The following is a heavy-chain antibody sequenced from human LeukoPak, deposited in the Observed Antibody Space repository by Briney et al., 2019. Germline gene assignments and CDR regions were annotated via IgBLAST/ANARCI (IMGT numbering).Heavy chain of an antibody. CDR2: ISAYNGNT. Sequence: ASVKVSCKASGYTFTGYYMHWVRQAPGQGLEWMGWISAYNGNTNYAQKLQGRVTMTTDTSTSTAYMELRSLRSDDTAVYYCARDAVLAEAFDIWGQGTMVTVSS. V-gene: IGHV1-18*04. J-gene: IGHJ3*02. CDR1: GYTFTGYY. CDR3: ARDAVLAEAFDI.